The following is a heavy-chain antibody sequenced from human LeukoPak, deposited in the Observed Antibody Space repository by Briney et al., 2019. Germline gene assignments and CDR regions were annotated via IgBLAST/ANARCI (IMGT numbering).Heavy chain of an antibody. Sequence: GGSLRLSCAASGFTFSSYAMHWVRQAPGKGLEWVAVISYDGSNKYYADSVKGRFTISRDNSKNTLYPQMNSLRAEDTAVYYCARPDCSSTSCYNGMDYWGQGTLVTVSS. CDR1: GFTFSSYA. CDR2: ISYDGSNK. CDR3: ARPDCSSTSCYNGMDY. V-gene: IGHV3-30-3*01. J-gene: IGHJ4*02. D-gene: IGHD2-2*02.